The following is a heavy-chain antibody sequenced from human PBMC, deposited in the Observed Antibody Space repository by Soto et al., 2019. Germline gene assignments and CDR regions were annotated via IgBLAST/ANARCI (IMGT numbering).Heavy chain of an antibody. D-gene: IGHD2-8*02. CDR2: INRGGSAI. V-gene: IGHV3-11*01. Sequence: QVPVVASDGGLVKPGGSLRLSCAASSFTFSDHYMSWIRQAPGTGLEWVSHINRGGSAIYYADSVKGQFTISRANAKNTLYLQMNSRKVEATAVYYCARYGWTSCWYVDNWGQGTLVTVSS. CDR1: SFTFSDHY. J-gene: IGHJ4*02. CDR3: ARYGWTSCWYVDN.